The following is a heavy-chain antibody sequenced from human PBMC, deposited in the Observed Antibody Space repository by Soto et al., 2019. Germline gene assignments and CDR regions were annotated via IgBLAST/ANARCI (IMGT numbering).Heavy chain of an antibody. Sequence: QVQLVQSGAEVKKPGSSVKVSCKASGGTFSSYAISWVRQAPGQGLEWMGGIIPIFGTANYAQKFQGRVTITADESTSTAYMELSSLRSEDTAVYYCASETTVTTRTMVRGLSLLLYGMDVWGQGTTVTVSS. D-gene: IGHD3-10*01. CDR1: GGTFSSYA. CDR3: ASETTVTTRTMVRGLSLLLYGMDV. J-gene: IGHJ6*02. CDR2: IIPIFGTA. V-gene: IGHV1-69*01.